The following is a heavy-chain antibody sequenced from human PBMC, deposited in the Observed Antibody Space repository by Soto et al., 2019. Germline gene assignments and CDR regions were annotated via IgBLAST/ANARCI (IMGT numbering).Heavy chain of an antibody. CDR1: GFTFRDYG. CDR3: ARGGADHYNYGMDV. J-gene: IGHJ6*02. Sequence: QVQLVESGGGEVRPGRSLRLSCVASGFTFRDYGMHWVRQAPGKGLEWVAGIAHHGLKEHYADSVKGRFIISRDNSKKTVYLQLNSLRGDDTAVYYCARGGADHYNYGMDVWGQGTTVIVSS. D-gene: IGHD1-26*01. CDR2: IAHHGLKE. V-gene: IGHV3-30*03.